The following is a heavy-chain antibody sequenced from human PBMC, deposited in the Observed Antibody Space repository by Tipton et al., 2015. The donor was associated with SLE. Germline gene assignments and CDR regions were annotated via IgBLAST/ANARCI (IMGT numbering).Heavy chain of an antibody. CDR1: NVSISSRTYY. V-gene: IGHV4-39*07. CDR3: ARDQVGVGDFDY. Sequence: LSLTCTVSNVSISSRTYYWGWIRQPPGKGLEWIGRIYYRGNTYYNPSLKSRVTISVDTSKNQFSLKLSSVTAADTAVYYCARDQVGVGDFDYWSQGTLVTVSS. CDR2: IYYRGNT. D-gene: IGHD3-16*01. J-gene: IGHJ4*02.